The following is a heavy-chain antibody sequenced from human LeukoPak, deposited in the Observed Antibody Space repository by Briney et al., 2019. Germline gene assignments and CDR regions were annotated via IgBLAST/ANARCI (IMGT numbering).Heavy chain of an antibody. CDR2: IYTSGST. J-gene: IGHJ5*02. V-gene: IGHV4-4*07. CDR3: ARDRIVVVVGATLDNWFDP. D-gene: IGHD2-15*01. Sequence: SETLSLTCTVSGGSISSYYWSWIRQPAGKGLEWIGRIYTSGSTNYHPSLKSRVTMSVDTSKNQFSLKLSSVTAADTAVYYCARDRIVVVVGATLDNWFDPWGQGTLVTVSS. CDR1: GGSISSYY.